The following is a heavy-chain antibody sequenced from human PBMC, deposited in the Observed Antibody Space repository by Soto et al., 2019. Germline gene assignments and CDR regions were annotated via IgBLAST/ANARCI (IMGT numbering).Heavy chain of an antibody. CDR1: GFTFSGYA. CDR2: IGYDGSLE. D-gene: IGHD3-22*01. CDR3: AREHYDSSGYYRIDS. Sequence: QVQLVESGGGVAQPGRSLRVSCAASGFTFSGYAMHWVRQAPGKGLEWVAIIGYDGSLESYAESVKGRFTISRDNSNNTLFLLMISLRPEDTAVYYCAREHYDSSGYYRIDSWGQGTLVTVSS. V-gene: IGHV3-30-3*01. J-gene: IGHJ4*02.